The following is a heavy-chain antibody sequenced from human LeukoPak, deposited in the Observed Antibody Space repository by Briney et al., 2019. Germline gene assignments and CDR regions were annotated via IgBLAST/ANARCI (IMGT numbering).Heavy chain of an antibody. CDR2: IIPIFGTA. Sequence: ASVTVSCKDSGYRFTSYGISWVRQAPGQGLEWMGGIIPIFGTANYAQKFQGRVTITADESTSTAYMELSSLRSEDTAVYYCAREIEERCWFDPWGQGTLVTVSS. J-gene: IGHJ5*02. V-gene: IGHV1-69*13. CDR3: AREIEERCWFDP. CDR1: GYRFTSYG.